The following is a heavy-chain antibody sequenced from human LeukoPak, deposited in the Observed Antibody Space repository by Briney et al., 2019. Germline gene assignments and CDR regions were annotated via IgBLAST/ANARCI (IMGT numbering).Heavy chain of an antibody. CDR1: GDSVTTSLYF. CDR2: FYYSGST. D-gene: IGHD3-10*01. Sequence: PSETLSLTCSVSGDSVTTSLYFWSWIRQPPGEGLEWIGSFYYSGSTHNDPALKSRVNISIDTSKNQFSLRLNSVTAADTAVYYCARGHHLYGSGSYPSWFDPWGQGTLVTDSS. V-gene: IGHV4-39*07. CDR3: ARGHHLYGSGSYPSWFDP. J-gene: IGHJ5*02.